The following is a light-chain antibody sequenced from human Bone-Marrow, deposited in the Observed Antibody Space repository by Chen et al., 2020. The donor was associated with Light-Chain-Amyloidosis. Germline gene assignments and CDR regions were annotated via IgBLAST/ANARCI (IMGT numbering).Light chain of an antibody. V-gene: IGLV1-51*01. J-gene: IGLJ3*02. CDR1: SSNIGNNY. CDR2: DNN. CDR3: GTWDSSLSAGV. Sequence: QSVSPQPPSVSAAPGQKVTIPCSGSSSNIGNNYVSWYQQLPGTAPKLLIYDNNKRPSGIPDRFSGSKSGTSATLGITGLQTGDEADYYCGTWDSSLSAGVFGGGTKLTVL.